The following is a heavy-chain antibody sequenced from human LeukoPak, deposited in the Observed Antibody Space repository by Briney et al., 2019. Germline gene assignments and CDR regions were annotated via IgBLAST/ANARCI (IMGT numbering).Heavy chain of an antibody. J-gene: IGHJ5*02. V-gene: IGHV3-30*04. Sequence: GRSLRLSCAASGFTFCSYAMHWVRQAPGKGLEWVAVISYDGSNKYYADSVKGRFTISRDNSKNTLYLQMNSLRAEDTAVYYCARGASDYYYDSSGYYYHWGQGTLVTVSS. CDR2: ISYDGSNK. CDR1: GFTFCSYA. CDR3: ARGASDYYYDSSGYYYH. D-gene: IGHD3-22*01.